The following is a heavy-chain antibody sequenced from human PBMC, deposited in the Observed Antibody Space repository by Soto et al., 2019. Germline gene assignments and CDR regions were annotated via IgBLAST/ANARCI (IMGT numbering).Heavy chain of an antibody. V-gene: IGHV3-23*01. D-gene: IGHD6-13*01. CDR2: ISGSGGST. CDR3: AKVGQQLDAFDL. Sequence: EVQLLESGGGLVQPGGSLRLSCAASGFTFSSYAMSWVRQAPGKGLEWVSAISGSGGSTYYGDSVKGRFTISRDNSKNPFYLQMNSLRGEEKAVYFCAKVGQQLDAFDLWGRGAMVTVSS. CDR1: GFTFSSYA. J-gene: IGHJ3*01.